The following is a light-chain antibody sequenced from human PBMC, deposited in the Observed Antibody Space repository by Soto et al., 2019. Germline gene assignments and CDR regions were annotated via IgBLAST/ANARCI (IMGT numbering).Light chain of an antibody. CDR3: QQYDSSPQT. V-gene: IGKV3-20*01. CDR2: DAS. Sequence: EIVLTQSAGTLSLSPGERATLSCRASQSGHSYLAWYQHKPGQAPRLLIYDASSRATGIPDRFSGSGSGTDFTLTISILEPEDFAVYYCQQYDSSPQTFGKGKKVEIK. J-gene: IGKJ1*01. CDR1: QSGHSY.